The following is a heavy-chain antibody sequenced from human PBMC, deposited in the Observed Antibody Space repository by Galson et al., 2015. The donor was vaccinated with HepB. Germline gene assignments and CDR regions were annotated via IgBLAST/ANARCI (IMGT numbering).Heavy chain of an antibody. CDR3: ARLVVVPAAIQFRYFDY. CDR1: GYRFTNYW. CDR2: IYPDDSDT. D-gene: IGHD2-2*01. J-gene: IGHJ4*02. Sequence: QSGAEVKRPGESLKISCKGSGYRFTNYWIGWVRQMPGKGLEWMGIIYPDDSDTRYSPSFQGQVTISVDKSISTAYLQWSSLKASDTAMYYCARLVVVPAAIQFRYFDYWGQGTLVTVSS. V-gene: IGHV5-51*01.